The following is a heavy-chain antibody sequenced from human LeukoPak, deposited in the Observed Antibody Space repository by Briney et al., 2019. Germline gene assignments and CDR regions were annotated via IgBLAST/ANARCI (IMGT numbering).Heavy chain of an antibody. D-gene: IGHD6-13*01. V-gene: IGHV1-8*02. CDR2: MNPNSGNT. CDR1: GYTFTGYY. Sequence: ASVKVSCKASGYTFTGYYMHWVRQATGQGLEWMGWMNPNSGNTGYAQKFQGRVTMTRNTSISTAYMELSSLRSEDTAVYYCARGGPPYSSSWYWFDPWGQGTLVTVSS. CDR3: ARGGPPYSSSWYWFDP. J-gene: IGHJ5*02.